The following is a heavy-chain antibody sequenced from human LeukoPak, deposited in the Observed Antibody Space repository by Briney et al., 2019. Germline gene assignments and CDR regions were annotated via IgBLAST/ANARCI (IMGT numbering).Heavy chain of an antibody. CDR3: ARASGKKTYFQH. CDR2: ISSSGSTI. V-gene: IGHV3-48*03. CDR1: GFTFSSYE. D-gene: IGHD4-23*01. Sequence: QPGGSLRLSCAASGFTFSSYEMNWVRQAPGKGLEWVSYISSSGSTIYYADSVKGRFTISRDNAKNSLYLQMNSLRAEDTAVYYCARASGKKTYFQHWGQGTLVTVSS. J-gene: IGHJ1*01.